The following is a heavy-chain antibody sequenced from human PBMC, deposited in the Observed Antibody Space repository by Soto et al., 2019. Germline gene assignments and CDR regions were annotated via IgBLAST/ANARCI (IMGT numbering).Heavy chain of an antibody. CDR3: ASMAGYSSSWYTRADNWFDP. J-gene: IGHJ5*02. CDR2: IYTSGST. CDR1: GGSISSYY. V-gene: IGHV4-4*07. Sequence: NPSETLSLTCTVSGGSISSYYWSWIRQPAGKGLEWIGRIYTSGSTNYNPSLKSRVTMSVDTSKNQFSLKLSSVTAADTAVYYCASMAGYSSSWYTRADNWFDPWGQGTLVTVSS. D-gene: IGHD6-13*01.